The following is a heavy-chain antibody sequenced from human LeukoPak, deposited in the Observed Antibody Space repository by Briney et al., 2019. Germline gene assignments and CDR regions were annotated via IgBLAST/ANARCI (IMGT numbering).Heavy chain of an antibody. D-gene: IGHD1-1*01. J-gene: IGHJ1*01. CDR2: ISFDGSNE. CDR1: GFTFSSYG. CDR3: ASPHNPSNAEYFQH. Sequence: PGRSLRLSCAASGFTFSSYGMHWVRQAPGKGLEWVAVISFDGSNEYYADSVKGRFTISRDSSKNTLYLQMNSLRAEDTAVYYCASPHNPSNAEYFQHWGQGTLVTVSS. V-gene: IGHV3-30*03.